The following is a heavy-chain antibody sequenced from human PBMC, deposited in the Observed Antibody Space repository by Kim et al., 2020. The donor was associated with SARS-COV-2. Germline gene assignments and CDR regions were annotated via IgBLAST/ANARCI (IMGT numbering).Heavy chain of an antibody. J-gene: IGHJ6*02. CDR3: TRWVDCSGGSCRDLGMDV. Sequence: KGRFTISRDDSKNTAYLQMNSLKTEDTAVYYCTRWVDCSGGSCRDLGMDVWGQGTTVTVSS. V-gene: IGHV3-73*01. D-gene: IGHD2-15*01.